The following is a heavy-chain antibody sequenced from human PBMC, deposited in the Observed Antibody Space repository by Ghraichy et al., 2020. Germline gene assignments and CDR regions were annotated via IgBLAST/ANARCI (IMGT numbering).Heavy chain of an antibody. CDR2: IYYSGST. CDR3: ARQLWSRLYYFDY. J-gene: IGHJ4*02. Sequence: SQTLSLTCTVSGGSISSSSYYWGWIRQPPGKGLEWIGSIYYSGSTYYNPSLKSRVTISVDTSKNQFSLKLSSVTAADTAVYYCARQLWSRLYYFDYWGQGTLVTVSS. CDR1: GGSISSSSYY. D-gene: IGHD3-10*01. V-gene: IGHV4-39*07.